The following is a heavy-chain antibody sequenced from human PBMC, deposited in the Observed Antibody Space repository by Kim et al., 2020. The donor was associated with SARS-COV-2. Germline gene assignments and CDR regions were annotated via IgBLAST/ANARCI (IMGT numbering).Heavy chain of an antibody. CDR1: GFAVYRFA. D-gene: IGHD2-21*01. V-gene: IGHV3-23*05. J-gene: IGHJ1*01. CDR2: ITSNSGTT. CDR3: AQALPLPCSATSQS. Sequence: GGSLRLSCAASGFAVYRFAMNWVRQAPGKGLEWVSSITSNSGTTYYPDSVKGRFTISRDESKNLLYLHMNSLRVEDTAVYYCAQALPLPCSATSQSRGQG.